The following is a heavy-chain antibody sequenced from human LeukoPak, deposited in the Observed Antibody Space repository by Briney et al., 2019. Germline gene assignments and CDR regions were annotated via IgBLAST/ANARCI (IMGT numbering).Heavy chain of an antibody. J-gene: IGHJ6*04. CDR1: GFSFSSYE. D-gene: IGHD3-10*02. CDR2: ISSSGSTI. Sequence: GGSLRLSCVASGFSFSSYEMNWVRQAPGKGLEWVSYISSSGSTIYYADSVKGRFTISRDNAKNSLYLQMNSLRAEDTAVYYCAELGITMIGGVWGKGTTVTISS. CDR3: AELGITMIGGV. V-gene: IGHV3-48*03.